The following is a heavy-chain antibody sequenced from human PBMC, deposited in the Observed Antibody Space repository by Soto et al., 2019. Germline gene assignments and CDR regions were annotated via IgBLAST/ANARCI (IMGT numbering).Heavy chain of an antibody. CDR3: ATMERLFDY. Sequence: GGSLRLSCAASGFTFSDYSMSWIRQAPGKGLEWVAYISSSGSTKYYADSVKGRFTISRDNSKNWLYLQMNSLRAEDTAVYYCATMERLFDYWGQGTLVTVSS. CDR1: GFTFSDYS. D-gene: IGHD3-3*01. J-gene: IGHJ4*02. CDR2: ISSSGSTK. V-gene: IGHV3-11*04.